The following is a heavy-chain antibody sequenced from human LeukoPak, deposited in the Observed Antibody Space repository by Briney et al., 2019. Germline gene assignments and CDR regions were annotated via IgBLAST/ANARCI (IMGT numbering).Heavy chain of an antibody. CDR3: ARSSGYMSY. D-gene: IGHD3-22*01. CDR2: IYHSGST. V-gene: IGHV4-38-2*02. Sequence: PSETLSLTCTVSHYSISSNYYWGWIRQPPGKGLEWIGSIYHSGSTYYNPSLKSRATISVDTSTNQFSLKLTSATAADTAVYYCARSSGYMSYWGRGTLVTVSS. J-gene: IGHJ4*02. CDR1: HYSISSNYY.